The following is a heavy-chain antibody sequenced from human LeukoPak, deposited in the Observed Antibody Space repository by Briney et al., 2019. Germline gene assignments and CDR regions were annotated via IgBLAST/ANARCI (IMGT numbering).Heavy chain of an antibody. Sequence: GGSLRLSCTASGFIFSNYAMHWVRQAPGKGLEWVTVISYDGSHKYYADSVKGRFTISSDTSKNTLYLQMNSLRAEDTAVYYCARDPVKPLGFFDLWGRGALVTVSS. CDR1: GFIFSNYA. J-gene: IGHJ2*01. CDR3: ARDPVKPLGFFDL. V-gene: IGHV3-30-3*01. CDR2: ISYDGSHK. D-gene: IGHD4-23*01.